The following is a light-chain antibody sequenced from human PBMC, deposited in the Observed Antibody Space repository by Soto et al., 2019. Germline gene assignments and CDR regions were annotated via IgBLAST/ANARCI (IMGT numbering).Light chain of an antibody. V-gene: IGLV2-14*01. J-gene: IGLJ1*01. Sequence: QSVISQPASVSGTPENSITISCTGTSSDVGAYNYVSWNQQHPGKAPKLIIYEVSNRPSGVSNHFSGSKSGNTASLTISGLQAEEEADYYCSSYTSRSTYVFGAGTKVTVL. CDR1: SSDVGAYNY. CDR3: SSYTSRSTYV. CDR2: EVS.